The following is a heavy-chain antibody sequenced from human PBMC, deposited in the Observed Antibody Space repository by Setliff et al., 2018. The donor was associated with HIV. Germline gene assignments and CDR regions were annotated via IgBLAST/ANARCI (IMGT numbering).Heavy chain of an antibody. V-gene: IGHV4-34*01. D-gene: IGHD3-3*01. CDR1: GGSFSGYY. Sequence: PSETLSLTCAVYGGSFSGYYWSWIRQPPGKGLEWIGEINHSGSTNCNPSLKSRVTISVDTSKNQFSLKLSSVTAADTAVYYCARGRTYYDFWSGQDYYYYMDVWGKGTTVTVSS. J-gene: IGHJ6*03. CDR3: ARGRTYYDFWSGQDYYYYMDV. CDR2: INHSGST.